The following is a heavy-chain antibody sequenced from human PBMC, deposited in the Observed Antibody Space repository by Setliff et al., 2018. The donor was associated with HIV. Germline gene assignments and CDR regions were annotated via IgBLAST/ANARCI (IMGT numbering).Heavy chain of an antibody. D-gene: IGHD2-21*02. Sequence: ASVKVSCKASGYSFTKYGIQWVRQAPGQGLEWMAMIDTTGSTFYAQTFQGRITMTRDTSTSAIYMELNGLTSEDTAVYYCARELPGVCYFDDWGQGTLVTVSS. CDR2: IDTTGST. V-gene: IGHV1-46*01. CDR1: GYSFTKYG. CDR3: ARELPGVCYFDD. J-gene: IGHJ4*02.